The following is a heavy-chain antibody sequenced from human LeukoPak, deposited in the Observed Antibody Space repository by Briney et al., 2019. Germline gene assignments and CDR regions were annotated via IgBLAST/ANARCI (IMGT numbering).Heavy chain of an antibody. CDR3: ARLSPVVAGPYLDY. J-gene: IGHJ4*02. CDR1: GGSISSYY. D-gene: IGHD2-15*01. Sequence: SETLSLTCTVSGGSISSYYWSWIRQPPGKGLEWIGYIYYSGSTNYNPSLKSRVTISVDTSKNQFSLKLSSVTAADTAVYYCARLSPVVAGPYLDYWGQGTLVTVSS. V-gene: IGHV4-59*08. CDR2: IYYSGST.